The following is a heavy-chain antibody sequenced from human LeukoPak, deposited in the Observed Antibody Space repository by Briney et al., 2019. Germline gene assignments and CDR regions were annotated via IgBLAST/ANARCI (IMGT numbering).Heavy chain of an antibody. J-gene: IGHJ3*02. CDR3: ARELYVWGSYYSRDAFDI. CDR1: GFTFSSYA. Sequence: GGSLRLSCAASGFTFSSYAMHWVRQAPGKGLEWVAVISYDGSNKYYADSVKGRFTISRDNSKNTLYLQMNSLRAEDTAVYYCARELYVWGSYYSRDAFDIWGQGTMVTVSS. D-gene: IGHD3-16*01. CDR2: ISYDGSNK. V-gene: IGHV3-30-3*01.